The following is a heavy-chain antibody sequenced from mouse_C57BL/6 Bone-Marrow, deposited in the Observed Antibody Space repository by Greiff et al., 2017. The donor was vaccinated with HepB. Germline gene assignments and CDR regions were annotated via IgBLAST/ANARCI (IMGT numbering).Heavy chain of an antibody. J-gene: IGHJ1*03. CDR2: IDPSDSET. Sequence: QVQLQQPGAELVRPGSSVKLSCKASGYTFTSYWMHWVKQRPIQGLEWIGNIDPSDSETHYNQKFKDKATLTVDKSSSTAYMQLSSLTSEDSAVYYCARRGNYWYFDVWGTGTTVTVSS. D-gene: IGHD2-1*01. V-gene: IGHV1-52*01. CDR1: GYTFTSYW. CDR3: ARRGNYWYFDV.